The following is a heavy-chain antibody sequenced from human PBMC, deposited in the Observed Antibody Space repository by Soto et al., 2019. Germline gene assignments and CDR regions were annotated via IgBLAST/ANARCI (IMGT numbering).Heavy chain of an antibody. J-gene: IGHJ3*02. Sequence: ASVKVSCKASGYTFNLFYMEWVRQAPGQGLEWMGLINPSDGTTNYAQNFQGRVTMTKDTSTSTVDMELSSLRSEDTAVYYCVREREVGANSGAYDIWGQGTMVTVSS. CDR1: GYTFNLFY. V-gene: IGHV1-46*02. CDR3: VREREVGANSGAYDI. CDR2: INPSDGTT. D-gene: IGHD1-26*01.